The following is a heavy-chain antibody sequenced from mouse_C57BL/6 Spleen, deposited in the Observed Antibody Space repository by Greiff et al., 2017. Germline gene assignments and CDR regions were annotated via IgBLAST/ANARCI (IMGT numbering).Heavy chain of an antibody. V-gene: IGHV1-76*01. D-gene: IGHD1-1*01. CDR1: GYTFPDYY. CDR2: YYPGSGNT. CDR3: AREFITTVVASSFSYYAMDY. J-gene: IGHJ4*01. Sequence: VQLVESGAELVRPGASVKLSCKASGYTFPDYYINWVKQRPGQGLEWIARYYPGSGNTYSNEKFKGKATLPAEKSSSTAYMQLSSLTSEDSAVYFCAREFITTVVASSFSYYAMDYWGQGTSVTVSS.